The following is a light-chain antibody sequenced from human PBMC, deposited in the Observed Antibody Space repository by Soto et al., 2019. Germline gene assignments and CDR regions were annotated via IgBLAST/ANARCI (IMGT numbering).Light chain of an antibody. J-gene: IGKJ3*01. CDR2: WAS. CDR1: QSVFYSPNNKNY. CDR3: QQYYSNPPLFT. V-gene: IGKV4-1*01. Sequence: DIVMTQSPDSLAVSLGERATINCKSSQSVFYSPNNKNYLAWYQQKPGQPPKLLLSWASTRESGVPDRFSGSGSGTDFPLTISSLQAEDVAVYYCQQYYSNPPLFTFGPGTKVDIK.